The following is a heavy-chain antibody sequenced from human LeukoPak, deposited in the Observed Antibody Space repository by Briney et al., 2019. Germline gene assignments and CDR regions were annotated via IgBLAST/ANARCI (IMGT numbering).Heavy chain of an antibody. Sequence: ASETLSLTCAVYGGSFSGYYWSWLRQPPGKGLEWIGEINHSGSTNYNPSLKSRVTISVDTSKNQFSLKLSSVTAADTAVYYCARATMIVVVPNRTRDFDYWGQGTLVTVSS. CDR2: INHSGST. CDR3: ARATMIVVVPNRTRDFDY. J-gene: IGHJ4*02. V-gene: IGHV4-34*01. D-gene: IGHD3-22*01. CDR1: GGSFSGYY.